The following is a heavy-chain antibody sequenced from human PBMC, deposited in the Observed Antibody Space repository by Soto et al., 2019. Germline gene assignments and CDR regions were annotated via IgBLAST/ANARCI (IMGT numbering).Heavy chain of an antibody. CDR3: ARDSPYCSGGSCYNGMDV. CDR1: GGSSISSNW. CDR2: IYHSGST. D-gene: IGHD2-15*01. Sequence: LETLSLTCAVSGGSSISSNWWSWVRQTPGKGLEWIGEIYHSGSTNYNPSLKSRVIISVDKSKNQFSLKLSSVTAADTAVYYCARDSPYCSGGSCYNGMDVWGQGTTVTVSS. V-gene: IGHV4-4*02. J-gene: IGHJ6*02.